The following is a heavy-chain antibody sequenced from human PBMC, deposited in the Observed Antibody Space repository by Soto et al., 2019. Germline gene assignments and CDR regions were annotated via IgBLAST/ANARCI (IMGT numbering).Heavy chain of an antibody. J-gene: IGHJ6*02. D-gene: IGHD2-15*01. CDR3: AILQDV. CDR2: ISYDGSNR. CDR1: GFTFSSYG. Sequence: GGSLRLSCAASGFTFSSYGMHWVRQAPGKGLEWVAVISYDGSNRYYADSVKGRFTISRDNSKNTLYLQMNSLRAEDTAVYYCAILQDVWGQGTTVTVSS. V-gene: IGHV3-30*03.